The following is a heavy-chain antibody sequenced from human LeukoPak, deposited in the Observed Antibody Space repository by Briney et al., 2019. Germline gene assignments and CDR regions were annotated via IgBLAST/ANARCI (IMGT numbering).Heavy chain of an antibody. J-gene: IGHJ4*02. V-gene: IGHV3-30*18. CDR1: GFSVSNNY. Sequence: PGGSLRLSCAASGFSVSNNYMSWVRQAPGKGLEWVAVISYDGSNKYYADSVKGRFTISRDNSKNTLYLQMNGLRAEDTAVYYCAKDREGKWFGEFDYWGQGTLVTVSS. D-gene: IGHD3-10*01. CDR2: ISYDGSNK. CDR3: AKDREGKWFGEFDY.